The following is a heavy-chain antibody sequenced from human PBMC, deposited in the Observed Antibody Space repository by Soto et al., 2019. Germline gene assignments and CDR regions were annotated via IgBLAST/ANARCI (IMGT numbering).Heavy chain of an antibody. Sequence: SETLSLTCTVSGGSISSYYWSWIRQPPGKGLEWVGYALYSGSTNYNPSLKSRVTISVDTSKNQFSLKLSSVTAADTAVYYCARAANDYDFWSGYYLYWGQGTLVTVSS. J-gene: IGHJ4*02. V-gene: IGHV4-59*01. CDR3: ARAANDYDFWSGYYLY. D-gene: IGHD3-3*01. CDR1: GGSISSYY. CDR2: ALYSGST.